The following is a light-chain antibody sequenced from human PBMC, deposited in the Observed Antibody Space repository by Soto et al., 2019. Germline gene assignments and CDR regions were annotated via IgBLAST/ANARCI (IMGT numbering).Light chain of an antibody. Sequence: GASSDVGGYNYVSWYQQHPGKAPKLMIYEVNKRPSGVPDRFSGSKSGNTASLTVSGLQAEDEADYYCSSYAGSSNVFGTGTKVTVL. CDR1: SSDVGGYNY. CDR2: EVN. CDR3: SSYAGSSNV. V-gene: IGLV2-8*01. J-gene: IGLJ1*01.